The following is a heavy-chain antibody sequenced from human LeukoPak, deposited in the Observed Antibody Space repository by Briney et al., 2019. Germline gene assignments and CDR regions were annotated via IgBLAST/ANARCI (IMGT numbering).Heavy chain of an antibody. CDR3: AKDPRVGSRVATPCH. V-gene: IGHV3-23*01. D-gene: IGHD5-24*01. Sequence: GGSLRLSCAASGFTFTSYDMSWVRQAPGKGLEWVSAISGSGGSTYYADSVKGRFTISRDNSKSTLFLQMNSLRAEDTAVYYCAKDPRVGSRVATPCHCGQGTLVTVSS. J-gene: IGHJ4*02. CDR2: ISGSGGST. CDR1: GFTFTSYD.